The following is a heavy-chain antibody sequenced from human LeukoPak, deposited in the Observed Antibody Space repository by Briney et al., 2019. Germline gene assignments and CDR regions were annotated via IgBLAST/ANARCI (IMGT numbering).Heavy chain of an antibody. J-gene: IGHJ4*02. Sequence: ASETLSLTCTVSGGSISSYYWSWIRQPPGKGLEWIGYIYYTGSTKYNPSLKSRVTISVDTSKNQFSLELSSVTAADTAVYYCARWTVPGPDYWGQGTLVTVSS. D-gene: IGHD6-19*01. CDR3: ARWTVPGPDY. V-gene: IGHV4-59*01. CDR2: IYYTGST. CDR1: GGSISSYY.